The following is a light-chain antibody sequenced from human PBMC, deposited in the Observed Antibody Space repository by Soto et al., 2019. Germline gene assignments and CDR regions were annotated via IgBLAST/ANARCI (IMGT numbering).Light chain of an antibody. J-gene: IGKJ1*01. Sequence: DIQMIQSPSALSASVGDRVTTTCRASQSISRRLAWYQQKPGKAPKLLIYDASSLESGVPAGFSGSGSGTQFTLTISSLQPDDFATYYCQQYNSYPWTFGQGTKVDIK. CDR3: QQYNSYPWT. CDR2: DAS. CDR1: QSISRR. V-gene: IGKV1-5*01.